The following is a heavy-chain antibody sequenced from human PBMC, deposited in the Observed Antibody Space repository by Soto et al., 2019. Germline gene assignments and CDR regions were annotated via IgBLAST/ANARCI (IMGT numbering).Heavy chain of an antibody. CDR2: MNPNSGNT. CDR1: GYTFTSYD. Sequence: ASVKVSCKASGYTFTSYDINWVRQATGQGLEWMGWMNPNSGNTGYAQKFQGRVTMTRNTSISTAYMELSSLRSEDTAVYYCARGRYSSGWGAFDIWCQGTMVTVSS. D-gene: IGHD6-19*01. V-gene: IGHV1-8*01. J-gene: IGHJ3*02. CDR3: ARGRYSSGWGAFDI.